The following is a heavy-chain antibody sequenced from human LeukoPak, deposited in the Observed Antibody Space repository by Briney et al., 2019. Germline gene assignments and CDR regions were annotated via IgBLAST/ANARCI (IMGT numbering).Heavy chain of an antibody. CDR2: VTVGGDST. CDR3: AKRSGNSYGYFDY. CDR1: GLRFSVYA. J-gene: IGHJ4*02. Sequence: PGGSLRLARAASGLRFSVYAIGWVRQAPGKGLEWVSAVTVGGDSTAYADSVKGRFNISRDNSKSTVYLQISSLRGEDAAVYYCAKRSGNSYGYFDYWGQGTPVTVSS. D-gene: IGHD3-10*01. V-gene: IGHV3-23*01.